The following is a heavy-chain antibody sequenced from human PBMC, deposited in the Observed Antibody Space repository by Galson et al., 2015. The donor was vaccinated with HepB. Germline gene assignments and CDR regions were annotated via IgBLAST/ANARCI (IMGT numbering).Heavy chain of an antibody. Sequence: QSGAEVKETGESLKISCITSGYTFNTYWIGWVRPMPGKGLEWMGMVFPADSDTKYSPSFQGHVTISADTSTKTAFLLWNNVRASDTAIYYCVRRSYTGYDDYWGRGTLVTVSS. CDR2: VFPADSDT. CDR3: VRRSYTGYDDY. D-gene: IGHD5-12*01. V-gene: IGHV5-51*01. J-gene: IGHJ4*02. CDR1: GYTFNTYW.